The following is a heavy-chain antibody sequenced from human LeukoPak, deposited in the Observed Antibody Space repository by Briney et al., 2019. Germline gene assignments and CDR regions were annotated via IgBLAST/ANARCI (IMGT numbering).Heavy chain of an antibody. V-gene: IGHV4-31*03. D-gene: IGHD2-2*01. Sequence: SETLSLTCTVSGGSISSGGYYWSWIRQHPGKGLEWIGYIYYSASTVYNPSLKSRVTISVDTSKNQFSLKLSSVSAADTAVYYCARGIEGDIVVVPAAPYFDYWGQGTLVAVSS. CDR2: IYYSAST. CDR1: GGSISSGGYY. J-gene: IGHJ4*02. CDR3: ARGIEGDIVVVPAAPYFDY.